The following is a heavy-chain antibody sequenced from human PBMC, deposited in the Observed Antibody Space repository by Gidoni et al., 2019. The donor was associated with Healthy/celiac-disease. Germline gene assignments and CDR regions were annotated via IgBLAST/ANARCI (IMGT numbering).Heavy chain of an antibody. D-gene: IGHD3-10*01. V-gene: IGHV3-15*01. CDR3: TTDLKIRGSGMDV. J-gene: IGHJ6*02. CDR1: GFSFSHAW. CDR2: IKSKTDGGTT. Sequence: EVQLVESGGGLVKPGGSLRLSCASSGFSFSHAWMSWVRQAPVKGLGWVGLIKSKTDGGTTNYAAPVKGRFTISRDESKNTLYLQMNSLKTEDTAVYYCTTDLKIRGSGMDVWGQGTTVTVSS.